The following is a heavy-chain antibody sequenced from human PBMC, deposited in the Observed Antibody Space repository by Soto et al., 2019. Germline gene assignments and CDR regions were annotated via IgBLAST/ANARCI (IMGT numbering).Heavy chain of an antibody. V-gene: IGHV1-69*02. J-gene: IGHJ5*02. D-gene: IGHD3-22*01. CDR3: ARWKYYYDSSGKWFDP. CDR1: GGTFSSYT. CDR2: IIPILGIA. Sequence: ASVKVSCKASGGTFSSYTISWVRQAPGQGLEWMGRIIPILGIANYAQKFQGRVTITADKSTSTAYMELSSLRSEDTAVYYCARWKYYYDSSGKWFDPWGQGTLVTVSS.